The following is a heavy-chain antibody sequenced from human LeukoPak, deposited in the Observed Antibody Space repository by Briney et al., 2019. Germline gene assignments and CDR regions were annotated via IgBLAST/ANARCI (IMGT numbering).Heavy chain of an antibody. V-gene: IGHV4-59*01. D-gene: IGHD3-10*01. Sequence: SETLSLSCTVSGGSISSYYWSWIRQPPGKGLEWIGYIYYSGSTNYNPSLKSRVTISVDTSKNQFSLKLSSVTAADTAVYYCARAKEGYGSGSYYPIWGQGTLVTVSS. CDR3: ARAKEGYGSGSYYPI. J-gene: IGHJ4*02. CDR1: GGSISSYY. CDR2: IYYSGST.